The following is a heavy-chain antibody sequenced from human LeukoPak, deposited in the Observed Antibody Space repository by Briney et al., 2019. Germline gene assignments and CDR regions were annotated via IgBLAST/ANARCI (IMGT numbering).Heavy chain of an antibody. V-gene: IGHV4-28*03. Sequence: PSDTLSLTCAVSGYSISSSNWWGWIRQPPGKGLEWIGYIYYSGSTYYNPSLKSRVTMSVDTSKNQFSLKLSSVTAADTAVYYCARGGYQLLETRYYYYYMDVWGKGTTVTVSS. D-gene: IGHD2-2*01. CDR1: GYSISSSNW. CDR3: ARGGYQLLETRYYYYYMDV. CDR2: IYYSGST. J-gene: IGHJ6*03.